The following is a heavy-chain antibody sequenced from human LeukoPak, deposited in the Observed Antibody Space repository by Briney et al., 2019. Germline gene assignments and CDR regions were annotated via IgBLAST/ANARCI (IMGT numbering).Heavy chain of an antibody. J-gene: IGHJ4*02. D-gene: IGHD3-3*01. V-gene: IGHV4-4*07. Sequence: PSETLSLTCTVSGGSISSYFWSWIRQPAGKGLEWIGRIYTSGSTSYNPSLKSRVTISADKSTNQFSLKLSSVTAADTAVYYCARDRFGDLNYFDYWGQGTLVTVSS. CDR2: IYTSGST. CDR1: GGSISSYF. CDR3: ARDRFGDLNYFDY.